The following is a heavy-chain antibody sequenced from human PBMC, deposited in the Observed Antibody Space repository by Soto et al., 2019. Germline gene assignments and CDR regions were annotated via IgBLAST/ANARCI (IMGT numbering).Heavy chain of an antibody. V-gene: IGHV1-8*01. CDR3: ATSYGDSYYYYYYGMDG. Sequence: QVQLVQSGAEVKKPGASVKVSCKASGYTFTSYDINWVRQATGQGLEWMGWMNPNSGNTGYAQKFQGRVTMTRNTSLSTAYMELSSLRSEDTAVYYCATSYGDSYYYYYYGMDGWGQGTTVTVSS. CDR2: MNPNSGNT. J-gene: IGHJ6*02. CDR1: GYTFTSYD. D-gene: IGHD4-17*01.